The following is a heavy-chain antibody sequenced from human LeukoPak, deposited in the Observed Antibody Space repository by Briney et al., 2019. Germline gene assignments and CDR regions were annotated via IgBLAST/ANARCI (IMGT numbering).Heavy chain of an antibody. CDR2: ISGSGGST. Sequence: GGSLRLPCAASGFTFSSHAMSWVRQAPGKGLEWVSAISGSGGSTYYADSVKGRFTISRDKSKNTLYLQMNSLRAEDTAVYYCAKGLAVAGHFDYWGQGTLVTVSS. D-gene: IGHD6-19*01. CDR1: GFTFSSHA. V-gene: IGHV3-23*01. CDR3: AKGLAVAGHFDY. J-gene: IGHJ4*02.